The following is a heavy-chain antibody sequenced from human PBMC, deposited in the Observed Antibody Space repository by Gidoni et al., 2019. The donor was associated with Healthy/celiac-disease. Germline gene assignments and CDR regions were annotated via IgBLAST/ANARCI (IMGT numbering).Heavy chain of an antibody. D-gene: IGHD6-19*01. CDR3: ARDRAGRQWLVPRVFDY. Sequence: EVQLVESGGGLVQPGGSLRLSCAASGFTFSSYWMSWVRQAPGKGLEWVANIKQDGSEKYYVDSVKGRFTISRDNAKNSLYLQMNSLRAEDTAVYYCARDRAGRQWLVPRVFDYWGQGTLVTVSS. V-gene: IGHV3-7*01. CDR1: GFTFSSYW. CDR2: IKQDGSEK. J-gene: IGHJ4*02.